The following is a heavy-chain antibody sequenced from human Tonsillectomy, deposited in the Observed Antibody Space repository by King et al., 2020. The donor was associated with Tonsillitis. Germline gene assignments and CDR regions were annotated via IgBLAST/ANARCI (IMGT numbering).Heavy chain of an antibody. CDR2: ISSSSSYI. J-gene: IGHJ4*02. Sequence: VQLVESGGGLVKPGGSLRLSCAASGFTFSSYSMNWVRQAPGKGLEWVSFISSSSSYIYYADSVKGRFTISRDNAKNSLFLQMNSLRAEDTAVYYCARCIAVVGSFCGQGTLLTVSS. D-gene: IGHD6-19*01. V-gene: IGHV3-21*01. CDR3: ARCIAVVGSF. CDR1: GFTFSSYS.